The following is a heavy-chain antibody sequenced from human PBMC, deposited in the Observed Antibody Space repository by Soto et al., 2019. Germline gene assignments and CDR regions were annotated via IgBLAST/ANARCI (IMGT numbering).Heavy chain of an antibody. J-gene: IGHJ3*02. CDR3: ARVLFVVVPATRDAFDI. V-gene: IGHV4-34*01. CDR1: GGSFSGYY. Sequence: QVQLQQWGAGLLKPSETLSLTCAVYGGSFSGYYWSWIRQPPGKGLEWIGEINHSGSTNYNPSLKSRVTISVDTSKNQFSLKLSSVTAADTAVYYCARVLFVVVPATRDAFDIWGQGTMVTVSS. D-gene: IGHD2-21*02. CDR2: INHSGST.